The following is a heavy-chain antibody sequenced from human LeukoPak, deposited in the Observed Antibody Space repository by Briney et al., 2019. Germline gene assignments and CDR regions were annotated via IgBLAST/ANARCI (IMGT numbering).Heavy chain of an antibody. V-gene: IGHV3-23*01. CDR2: ISGSGFST. Sequence: ESGGTLRLSCAASGFTFSSYGMSWVRQAPGKGLEWVSGISGSGFSTNYADSVKGRFTISRDNSKNTLYLQMNSLRAEDTAVYYCAKDRVPYGSGRTEFDYWGQGTLVTVSS. CDR3: AKDRVPYGSGRTEFDY. D-gene: IGHD6-19*01. CDR1: GFTFSSYG. J-gene: IGHJ4*02.